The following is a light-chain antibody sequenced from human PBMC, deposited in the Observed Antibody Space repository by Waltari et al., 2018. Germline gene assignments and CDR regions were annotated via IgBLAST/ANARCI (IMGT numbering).Light chain of an antibody. CDR2: DVT. V-gene: IGLV2-14*03. CDR1: STDFGANKY. CDR3: SSRTTSITWV. J-gene: IGLJ3*02. Sequence: QPALTQPASVSGSPGQSITISCSGSSTDFGANKYVSWYQQHPGRAPKVVIYDVTKRPSGISDRFSGSKSDIAASLTISGLQPEDEADYYCSSRTTSITWVFGGGTKLTVL.